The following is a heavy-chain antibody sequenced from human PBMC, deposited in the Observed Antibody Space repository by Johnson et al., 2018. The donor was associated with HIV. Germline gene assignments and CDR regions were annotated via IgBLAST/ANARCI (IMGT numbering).Heavy chain of an antibody. J-gene: IGHJ3*02. D-gene: IGHD6-19*01. CDR1: GFPFSTYA. CDR2: IYSGGST. CDR3: AREPGRQWLVPGTFDI. Sequence: QVQLVESGGGVVQPGRSLRLSCAASGFPFSTYAIHWVRQAPGKGLEWVSVIYSGGSTYYADSVKGRFTISRDNAKNSLYLQMNSLRAEDTAVYYCAREPGRQWLVPGTFDIWG. V-gene: IGHV3-NL1*01.